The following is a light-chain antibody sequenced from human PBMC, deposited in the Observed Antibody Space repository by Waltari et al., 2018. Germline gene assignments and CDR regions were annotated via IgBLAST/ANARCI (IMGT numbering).Light chain of an antibody. J-gene: IGLJ1*01. CDR1: NSEVGGYNY. V-gene: IGLV2-14*03. CDR3: GSYTARSTYV. CDR2: DVT. Sequence: QSALTQPASVSGSLGQSITISCTGANSEVGGYNYFSWYQQYPGKAPKLIIYDVTQRPSGISNRFSGSKSGNTASLTISGLQTEDEAYYHCGSYTARSTYVFGTGTKVTVL.